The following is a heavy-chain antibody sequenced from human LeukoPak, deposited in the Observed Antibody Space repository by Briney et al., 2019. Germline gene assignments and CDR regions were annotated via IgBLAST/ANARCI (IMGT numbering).Heavy chain of an antibody. V-gene: IGHV4-4*02. J-gene: IGHJ4*02. Sequence: PSETLSLTCAVSGGSISSSNWWSWVRQPPGKGLEWIGEIYHSGSTNYNPSLKSRVTISVDKSKNQFSLKLSSVTASDTAMYYCARQDSSSSYFDSWGQGTLVTVSS. D-gene: IGHD6-6*01. CDR3: ARQDSSSSYFDS. CDR1: GGSISSSNW. CDR2: IYHSGST.